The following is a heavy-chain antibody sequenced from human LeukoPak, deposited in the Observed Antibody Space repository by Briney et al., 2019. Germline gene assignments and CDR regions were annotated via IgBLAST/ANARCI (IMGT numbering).Heavy chain of an antibody. CDR3: ARDSQTDSSGYPDAFDI. V-gene: IGHV3-66*01. J-gene: IGHJ3*02. CDR2: IYSGGST. CDR1: GFTVSSNY. D-gene: IGHD6-19*01. Sequence: GGSLRLSCAASGFTVSSNYMSWVRQAPGKGLEGVSVIYSGGSTYYADSVKGRFTISRDNSKNTLYLQMNSLRAEDTAVYYCARDSQTDSSGYPDAFDIWGQGIMVTISS.